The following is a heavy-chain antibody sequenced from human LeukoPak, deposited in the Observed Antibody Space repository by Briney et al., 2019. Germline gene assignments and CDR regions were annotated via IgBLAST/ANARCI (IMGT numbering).Heavy chain of an antibody. J-gene: IGHJ4*02. D-gene: IGHD3-16*02. CDR1: GFTFSSYS. CDR2: ISSSSSTI. CDR3: ARDDPNYDYVWGSYPQN. Sequence: GGSLRLSCAASGFTFSSYSMNWVRQAPGKGLEWVSYISSSSSTIYYADSVKGRFTISRDNAKNSLYLQMNSLRDEDTAVYYCARDDPNYDYVWGSYPQNWGQGTLVTVSS. V-gene: IGHV3-48*02.